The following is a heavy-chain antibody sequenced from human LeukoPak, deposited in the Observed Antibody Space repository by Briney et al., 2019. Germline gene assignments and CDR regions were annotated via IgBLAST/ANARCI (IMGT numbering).Heavy chain of an antibody. D-gene: IGHD3-22*01. CDR3: ARQSYDSSGRIDY. CDR2: IYYSGST. V-gene: IGHV4-59*08. Sequence: SETLSLTCTVSGGSISSYYWSWIRQPRGKGLEWIGYIYYSGSTNYNPSLKSRVTISVDTSKNQFSLKLSSVTAADTAVYYCARQSYDSSGRIDYWGQGTLVTVSS. CDR1: GGSISSYY. J-gene: IGHJ4*02.